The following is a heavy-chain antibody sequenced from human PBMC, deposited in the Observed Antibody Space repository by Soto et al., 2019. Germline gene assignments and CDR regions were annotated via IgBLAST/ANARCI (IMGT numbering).Heavy chain of an antibody. CDR1: CGSISSYY. CDR2: IYYSGST. J-gene: IGHJ5*02. Sequence: LSLTCTVSCGSISSYYWSWIRQPPGKGLEWIGYIYYSGSTNYNPSLKSRVTISVDTSKNQFSLKLSSVTAADTAVYYCAREIGITGTTAWFDPWGQGTLVTVSS. D-gene: IGHD1-7*01. CDR3: AREIGITGTTAWFDP. V-gene: IGHV4-59*01.